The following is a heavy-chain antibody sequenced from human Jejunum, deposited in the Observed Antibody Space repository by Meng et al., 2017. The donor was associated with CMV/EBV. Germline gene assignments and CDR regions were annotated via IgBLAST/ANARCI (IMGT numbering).Heavy chain of an antibody. CDR3: APDVPQPLAQIDY. D-gene: IGHD2-21*01. V-gene: IGHV3-15*01. CDR2: IRAGGTT. J-gene: IGHJ4*02. Sequence: SGFTFSHAWMTWVRQAPGKGLEWVGRIRAGGTTDYAAPVKGRFIISRDDSLNKVFLQMNSLKPEDTAVYYCAPDVPQPLAQIDYWGRGTLVTVSS. CDR1: GFTFSHAW.